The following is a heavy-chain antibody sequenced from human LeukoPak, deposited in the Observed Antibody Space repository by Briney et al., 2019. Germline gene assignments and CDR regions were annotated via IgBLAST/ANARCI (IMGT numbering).Heavy chain of an antibody. Sequence: GGSLRLSCAASGFTVSSNYMSWVRQAPGKGLERVSYISSRSRVISYADSLKGRFTISRDNAKNSLYLQMNSLRPEDTAVYYCTRDLGNWGQGTLVTVSS. CDR2: ISSRSRVI. CDR1: GFTVSSNY. J-gene: IGHJ4*02. D-gene: IGHD7-27*01. V-gene: IGHV3-48*01. CDR3: TRDLGN.